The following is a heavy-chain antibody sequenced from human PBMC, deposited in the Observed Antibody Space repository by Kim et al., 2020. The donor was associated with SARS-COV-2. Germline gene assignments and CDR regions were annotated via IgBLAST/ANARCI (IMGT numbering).Heavy chain of an antibody. CDR2: ISTTSSFT. CDR3: ARSYGGKSPFEN. D-gene: IGHD4-17*01. J-gene: IGHJ4*02. Sequence: GGSLRLSCAASGFTFSDYYMSWIRQAPGKGLEWVSYISTTSSFTNYADSVQGRFTISRDNTKNLVFLQMNSLRAEDTAVYYCARSYGGKSPFENWGQGTLVTVSS. CDR1: GFTFSDYY. V-gene: IGHV3-11*06.